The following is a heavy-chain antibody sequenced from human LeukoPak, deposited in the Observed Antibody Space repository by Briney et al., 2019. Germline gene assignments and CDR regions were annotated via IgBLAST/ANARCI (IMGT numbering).Heavy chain of an antibody. J-gene: IGHJ6*02. D-gene: IGHD3-9*01. CDR1: GGSISSYY. CDR3: ARDRTLYYDILTGYFDYYYGMDV. CDR2: IYYSGST. Sequence: SETLSLTCTVSGGSISSYYWSWIRQPPGKGLEWIGYIYYSGSTNYNPSLKSRVTISVDTSKNQFSLKLSSVTAADTAVYYCARDRTLYYDILTGYFDYYYGMDVWGQGTTVTVSS. V-gene: IGHV4-59*01.